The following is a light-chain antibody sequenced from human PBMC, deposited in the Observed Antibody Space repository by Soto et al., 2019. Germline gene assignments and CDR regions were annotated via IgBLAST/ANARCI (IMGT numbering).Light chain of an antibody. J-gene: IGLJ2*01. CDR3: LFYYGGTQI. CDR1: TGAVTSGFF. Sequence: QAVVTQEPSLTVSPGGTVTLTCASSTGAVTSGFFPNWFQQKPGQSPRALIYSTSYKHSWTPARFSGSLLGGKAALTLSGVQPEDEGEYYCLFYYGGTQIFGGGTKLTVL. V-gene: IGLV7-43*01. CDR2: STS.